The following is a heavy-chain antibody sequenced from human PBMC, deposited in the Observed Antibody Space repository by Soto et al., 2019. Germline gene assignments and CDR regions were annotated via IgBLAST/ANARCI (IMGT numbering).Heavy chain of an antibody. D-gene: IGHD3-10*01. CDR3: TSCCGSGSYYNPLGWFDP. V-gene: IGHV1-69*01. CDR1: GGTFSSYA. Sequence: QVQLVQSGAEVKKPGSSVKVSCKASGGTFSSYAISWVRQAPGQGLEWMGGIIPIFGTANYAQKFQGRVTITADESTSTAYMELSSLRSEDTAVYYCTSCCGSGSYYNPLGWFDPWGQGTLVTVSS. CDR2: IIPIFGTA. J-gene: IGHJ5*02.